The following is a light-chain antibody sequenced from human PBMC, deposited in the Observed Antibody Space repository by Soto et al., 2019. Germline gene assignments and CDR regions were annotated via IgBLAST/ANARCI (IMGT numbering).Light chain of an antibody. V-gene: IGKV3-20*01. J-gene: IGKJ1*01. CDR1: QSVGSSY. Sequence: EIVLTQSPGTLSLSPGERATLSCRASQSVGSSYLAWYQHKPGQAPRLLIYGVSSRATGIPDRFSGSGSGTHFTLTISRLEPEDFAVYYCHQYDTSPKTFGQGTKVEIK. CDR2: GVS. CDR3: HQYDTSPKT.